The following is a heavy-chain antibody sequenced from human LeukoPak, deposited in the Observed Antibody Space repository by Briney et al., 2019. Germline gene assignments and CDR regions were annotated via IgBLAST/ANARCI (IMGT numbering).Heavy chain of an antibody. CDR2: IRYDGSNK. Sequence: HAGGSLRLSCAASGFTFSSYGMHWVRQAPGKGLEWVTFIRYDGSNKFYADSVKGRFTISRDNSKNTLYLQMNNLRVEDTAVYYCAILSVPGDYFDYWGQGTLVTVSS. V-gene: IGHV3-30*02. CDR1: GFTFSSYG. D-gene: IGHD3-10*02. CDR3: AILSVPGDYFDY. J-gene: IGHJ4*02.